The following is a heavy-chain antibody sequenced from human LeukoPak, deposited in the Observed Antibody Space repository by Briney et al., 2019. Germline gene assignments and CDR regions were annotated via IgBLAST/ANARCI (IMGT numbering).Heavy chain of an antibody. Sequence: GASVKVSCKASGYTFTSYGISWVRQAPGQGLEWMGWISAYNGNTNYAQKLQGRVTMTTDTSTSTAYTELRSLRSDDTAVYYCARVGSEGYSYGYVRGNWFDPWGQGTLVTVSS. CDR1: GYTFTSYG. CDR3: ARVGSEGYSYGYVRGNWFDP. V-gene: IGHV1-18*01. D-gene: IGHD5-18*01. J-gene: IGHJ5*02. CDR2: ISAYNGNT.